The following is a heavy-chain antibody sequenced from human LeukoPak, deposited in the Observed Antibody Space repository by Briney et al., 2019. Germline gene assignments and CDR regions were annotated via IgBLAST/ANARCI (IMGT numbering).Heavy chain of an antibody. J-gene: IGHJ3*02. D-gene: IGHD3-22*01. Sequence: SETLSLTCTVSGGSISSSSHYWAWIRQPPGKGLEWIGSYYYVGSTYYNPSLKSRVTISVDMSKNQFSLKLSSVTAADTAVYYCGRPYYDSSGYWGAFDIWGQGTMVTVSS. CDR1: GGSISSSSHY. CDR2: YYYVGST. V-gene: IGHV4-39*01. CDR3: GRPYYDSSGYWGAFDI.